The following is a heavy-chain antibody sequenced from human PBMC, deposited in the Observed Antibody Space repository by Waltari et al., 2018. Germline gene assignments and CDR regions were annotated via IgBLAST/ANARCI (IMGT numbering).Heavy chain of an antibody. J-gene: IGHJ4*02. D-gene: IGHD4-17*01. CDR1: GYSISSGYY. CDR3: ARRGYGDYEYFDY. CDR2: IYHSGST. Sequence: SETLSLTCAVSGYSISSGYYWGWIRQPPGKGLEWIGSIYHSGSTYYNPSLKSRVTISVDTSKNQFSLKLSSVTAADTAVYYCARRGYGDYEYFDYWGQGTLVTVSS. V-gene: IGHV4-38-2*01.